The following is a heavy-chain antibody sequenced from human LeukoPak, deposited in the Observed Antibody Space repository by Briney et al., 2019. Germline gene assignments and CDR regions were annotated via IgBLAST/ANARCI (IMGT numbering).Heavy chain of an antibody. D-gene: IGHD6-13*01. CDR3: ARLHFAAAEEFDP. CDR1: GGSINGYS. J-gene: IGHJ5*02. V-gene: IGHV4-59*08. Sequence: PSETLSLTCTVFGGSINGYSWSWIRQPPGKGLEWIGYIYYSGNTNYNPSLKSRVSISVDTSKNQFSLNLSSVTAADTAVYYCARLHFAAAEEFDPWGQGTLVTVSS. CDR2: IYYSGNT.